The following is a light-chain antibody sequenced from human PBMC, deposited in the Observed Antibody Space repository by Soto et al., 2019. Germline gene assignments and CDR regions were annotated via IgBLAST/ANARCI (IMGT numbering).Light chain of an antibody. J-gene: IGKJ1*01. CDR3: QQSYSTPRT. CDR2: AAS. V-gene: IGKV1-39*01. Sequence: DIEMTQSPSSLSASVGDRVTITCRASQSISSYLNWYQQKPGKAPKLLIYAASSLQSGVPSSFSGSGSGTDFTLTISSLQPEDFATYYCQQSYSTPRTFGQRTKVDIK. CDR1: QSISSY.